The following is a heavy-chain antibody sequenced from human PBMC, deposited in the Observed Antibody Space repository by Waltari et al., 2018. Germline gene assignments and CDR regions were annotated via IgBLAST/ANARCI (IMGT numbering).Heavy chain of an antibody. Sequence: EVQLLESGGGLVQPGGSLRLSCAASGFTFSSNGIGWVRQAPGKGLEWVSGIPLTGSTTDFGASVKGRFTISRDNSKTTVYLQMNGLSAEDTAVYYCAKDWASGYSTSADYFDYWGQGILVTVSS. D-gene: IGHD6-13*01. CDR2: IPLTGSTT. J-gene: IGHJ4*02. CDR3: AKDWASGYSTSADYFDY. V-gene: IGHV3-23*01. CDR1: GFTFSSNG.